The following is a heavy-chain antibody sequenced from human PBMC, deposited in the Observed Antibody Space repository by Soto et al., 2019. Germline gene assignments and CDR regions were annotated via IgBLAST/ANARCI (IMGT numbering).Heavy chain of an antibody. Sequence: PSETLSLTCSVSGAPITRDHYYWSWIRHLPGKGLEWIGSIYDSGTTKFNPSLTSRLALSVDTSKNQFSLKLSSVTAEDAAVYYCALALGPTTGLDYWGTGILVTVSS. D-gene: IGHD6-19*01. CDR3: ALALGPTTGLDY. CDR2: IYDSGTT. V-gene: IGHV4-31*03. J-gene: IGHJ4*02. CDR1: GAPITRDHYY.